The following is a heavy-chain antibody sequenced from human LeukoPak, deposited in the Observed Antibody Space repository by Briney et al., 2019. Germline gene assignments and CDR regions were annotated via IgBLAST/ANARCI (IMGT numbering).Heavy chain of an antibody. J-gene: IGHJ4*02. Sequence: KPSETLSLTCTVSGGSVSSGTYYWSWIRQPPGKGPEWIGYIYYSGSTNYNPSLKSRVTISVDTSKNQFSLKLTSVTAADTAVYYCARSRGPNILTGYYMPYYFDYWGQGTLVTVSS. CDR2: IYYSGST. V-gene: IGHV4-61*01. CDR3: ARSRGPNILTGYYMPYYFDY. D-gene: IGHD3-9*01. CDR1: GGSVSSGTYY.